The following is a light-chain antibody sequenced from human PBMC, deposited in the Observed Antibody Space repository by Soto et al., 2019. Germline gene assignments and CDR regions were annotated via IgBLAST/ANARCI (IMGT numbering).Light chain of an antibody. V-gene: IGKV1-27*01. Sequence: DIQMTQSPSSLSASVGDRVTITCRASQGIRELLAWYQQKPGRGPKLLIYAASNLQSGVPSRFSGSGSGTDFTLTISNLQPEDVATYYCQKYNSAPPWTFGQGTKVEIK. CDR1: QGIREL. J-gene: IGKJ1*01. CDR2: AAS. CDR3: QKYNSAPPWT.